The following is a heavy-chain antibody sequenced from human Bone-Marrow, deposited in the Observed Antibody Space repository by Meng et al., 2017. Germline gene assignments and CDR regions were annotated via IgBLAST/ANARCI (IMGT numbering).Heavy chain of an antibody. CDR2: INPKSGDT. D-gene: IGHD6-13*01. CDR3: ARDEDISAAGYLFGDY. Sequence: ASVKVSCKASGYTFPDYWLHWVRRAPGQGLEWMGRINPKSGDTHYAQKFQGRVSMTRDTSISTAYVELSGLTSDDTAVYYCARDEDISAAGYLFGDYWSHGTLVTVSS. CDR1: GYTFPDYW. J-gene: IGHJ4*01. V-gene: IGHV1-2*06.